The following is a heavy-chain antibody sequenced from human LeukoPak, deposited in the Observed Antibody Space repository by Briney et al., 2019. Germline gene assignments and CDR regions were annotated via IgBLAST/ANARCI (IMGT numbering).Heavy chain of an antibody. CDR3: ARERLVVVPAAKYYYYGMDV. Sequence: GGSLRLSCSASGFTFSSYAMHWVRQAPGKGLEWVANIKQDGSEKYYVDSVKGRFTISRDNAKNSLYLQMNSLRAEDTAVYYCARERLVVVPAAKYYYYGMDVWGQGTTVTVSS. J-gene: IGHJ6*02. CDR1: GFTFSSYA. CDR2: IKQDGSEK. V-gene: IGHV3-7*01. D-gene: IGHD2-2*01.